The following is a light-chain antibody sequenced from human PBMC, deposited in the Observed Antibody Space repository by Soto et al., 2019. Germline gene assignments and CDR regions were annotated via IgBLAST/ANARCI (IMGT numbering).Light chain of an antibody. J-gene: IGKJ5*01. CDR1: QTVGNN. Sequence: LTQSPSSLSVSPGERATLSCRASQTVGNNLAWYQQKPGQAPRLLIYGASTMAPGIPARFRGRGSGTEFTLTLSSPPSEEFAVYFCQKYEKWPSTFGQGTRVENK. CDR2: GAS. CDR3: QKYEKWPST. V-gene: IGKV3-15*01.